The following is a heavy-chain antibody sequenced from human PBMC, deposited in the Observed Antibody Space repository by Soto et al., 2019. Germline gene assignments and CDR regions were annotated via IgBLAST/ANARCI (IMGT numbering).Heavy chain of an antibody. CDR3: ANRGGVVGGSEHPFFEY. Sequence: QVQLVESGGGVVQPGTSLRLSCAASGFIFSNYGMHWVRQAPGKGLAWVALISFDGKNRNYADPVKGRFTIYRDNPKNTLYMEMNSLRPEDTAFYYCANRGGVVGGSEHPFFEYWGQGTLVTVSS. D-gene: IGHD2-15*01. CDR1: GFIFSNYG. V-gene: IGHV3-30*18. J-gene: IGHJ4*02. CDR2: ISFDGKNR.